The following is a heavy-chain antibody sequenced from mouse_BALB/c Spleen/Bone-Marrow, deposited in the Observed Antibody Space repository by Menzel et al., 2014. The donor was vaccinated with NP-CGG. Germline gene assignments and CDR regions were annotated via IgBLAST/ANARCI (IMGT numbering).Heavy chain of an antibody. Sequence: QLVESGPELVKPGVSVKVSCKASGYAFTSYNMYWVKQSHGKSLEWIGYIDPYNGGTSYNQKSKGKATLTVDKSSSTAYMHLNSLTSEDSAVYYCASYGSSYGAMDYWGQGTSVTVSS. D-gene: IGHD1-1*01. J-gene: IGHJ4*01. V-gene: IGHV1S135*01. CDR2: IDPYNGGT. CDR3: ASYGSSYGAMDY. CDR1: GYAFTSYN.